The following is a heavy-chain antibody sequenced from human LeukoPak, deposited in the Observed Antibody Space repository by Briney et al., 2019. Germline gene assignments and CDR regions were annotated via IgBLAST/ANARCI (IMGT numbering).Heavy chain of an antibody. CDR2: IDPSDSYT. D-gene: IGHD4-17*01. CDR3: ARQGYGEALGY. CDR1: GSTFTTYW. J-gene: IGHJ4*02. V-gene: IGHV5-10-1*01. Sequence: GESLRISFKGFGSTFTTYWISWVRQMPGKGLEWMGKIDPSDSYTNYSPSFQGHVTISADKSISTAYLQWSSLKASDTAIYYCARQGYGEALGYWGQGTLVTVSS.